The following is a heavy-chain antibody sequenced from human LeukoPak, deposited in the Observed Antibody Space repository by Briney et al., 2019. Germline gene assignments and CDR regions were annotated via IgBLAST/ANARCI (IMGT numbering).Heavy chain of an antibody. V-gene: IGHV4-34*01. Sequence: PSETLSLTCAVYGGSFSGYYWSWIRQPPGKGLEWIGEINYSGSTNYNPTLKSRVTISVDTSKNQFSLKLSSVTAADTAVYYCARGRRWLQLNYWGQGTLVTVSS. CDR3: ARGRRWLQLNY. D-gene: IGHD5-24*01. CDR1: GGSFSGYY. J-gene: IGHJ4*02. CDR2: INYSGST.